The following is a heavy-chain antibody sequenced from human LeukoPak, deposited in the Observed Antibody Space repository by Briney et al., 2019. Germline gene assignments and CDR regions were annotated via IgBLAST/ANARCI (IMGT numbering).Heavy chain of an antibody. Sequence: GGSLRLSCAASGFTFDDYTMHWVRQAPGKGLEWVSLISWDGGSTYYADSVKGRFTISRDNSKNSLYLQMNSLRTEDTALYYCAKDRGGYNPDWYFDLWGRGTLVTVSS. V-gene: IGHV3-43*01. CDR1: GFTFDDYT. CDR3: AKDRGGYNPDWYFDL. J-gene: IGHJ2*01. D-gene: IGHD5-24*01. CDR2: ISWDGGST.